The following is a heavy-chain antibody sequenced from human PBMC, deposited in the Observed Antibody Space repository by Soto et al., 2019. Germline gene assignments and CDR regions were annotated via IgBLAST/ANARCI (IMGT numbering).Heavy chain of an antibody. CDR1: GFTFSSYD. CDR3: ARGTYYYDSSGYYAY. Sequence: EVQLVESGGGLVKPGGSLRLSCAASGFTFSSYDMNWVRQAPGKGLEWVSSISSSSSYIYYADSVKGRFTISRDNAKNSRYLQMNSLRAEDTAVYYCARGTYYYDSSGYYAYWGQGTLVTVSS. D-gene: IGHD3-22*01. V-gene: IGHV3-21*01. CDR2: ISSSSSYI. J-gene: IGHJ4*01.